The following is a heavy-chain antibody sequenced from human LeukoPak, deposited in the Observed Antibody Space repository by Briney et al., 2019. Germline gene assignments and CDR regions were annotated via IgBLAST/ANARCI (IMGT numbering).Heavy chain of an antibody. V-gene: IGHV3-53*05. Sequence: GGPLRLSCAASGLIVSSTYLTWVRQAPGKGLEWVSDIYSGGNTYYGDSVKGRFTISRDNSKNTLYLQMNSLRAEDTAVYYCAKDPYRIAVAGTGPDYWGQGTLVTVSS. CDR1: GLIVSSTY. D-gene: IGHD6-19*01. CDR2: IYSGGNT. J-gene: IGHJ4*02. CDR3: AKDPYRIAVAGTGPDY.